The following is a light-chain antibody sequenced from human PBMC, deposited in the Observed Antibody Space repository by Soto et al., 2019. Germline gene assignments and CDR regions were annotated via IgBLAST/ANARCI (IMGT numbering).Light chain of an antibody. Sequence: EIVLTQSPGTLSLFPGERATLSCRASQSLTTRYLAWYQQKPGQAPRLLIYGASSRATGIPDSFSGSGSWTAFTLTISILEPEGFAVYSCQQYGSSPTFGQGTRLEIK. CDR1: QSLTTRY. CDR3: QQYGSSPT. V-gene: IGKV3-20*01. CDR2: GAS. J-gene: IGKJ5*01.